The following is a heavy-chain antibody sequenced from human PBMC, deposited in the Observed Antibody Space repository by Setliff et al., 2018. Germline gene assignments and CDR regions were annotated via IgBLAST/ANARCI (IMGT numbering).Heavy chain of an antibody. V-gene: IGHV3-7*03. CDR2: IRQDGTNK. Sequence: GGSLRLSCVASGFIISDYWMTWVRQAQGKGLEWVADIRQDGTNKYYADSVKGRFTISRDNAKNSLYLQMNSLRAEDPALYYCARAHRYFSDTSGYFYDQGRSAFDVWGQGTMVTASS. J-gene: IGHJ3*01. CDR1: GFIISDYW. CDR3: ARAHRYFSDTSGYFYDQGRSAFDV. D-gene: IGHD3-22*01.